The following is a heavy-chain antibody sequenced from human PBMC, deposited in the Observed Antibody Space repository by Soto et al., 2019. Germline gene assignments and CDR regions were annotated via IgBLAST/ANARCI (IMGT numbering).Heavy chain of an antibody. D-gene: IGHD2-2*02. CDR3: ARELPTTIRGGYYYSYGMDV. CDR2: MNEDGGTT. CDR1: GFTFSSYW. V-gene: IGHV3-74*01. J-gene: IGHJ6*02. Sequence: GGSLRLSCAASGFTFSSYWMHWVRQAPGKGLVWVSRMNEDGGTTDYADSVKGRFTISRDNAKNTLYLQMNSLRVEGTAVYYCARELPTTIRGGYYYSYGMDVWGQGTTVTVSS.